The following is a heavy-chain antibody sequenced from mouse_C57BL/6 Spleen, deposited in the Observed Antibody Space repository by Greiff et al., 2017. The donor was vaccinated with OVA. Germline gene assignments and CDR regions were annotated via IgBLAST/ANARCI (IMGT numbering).Heavy chain of an antibody. Sequence: EVQLQESGPGLVKPSQSLSLTCSVTGYSITSGYYWNWIRQFPGNKLEWMGYISYDGSNNYNPSLKNRISITRDTSKNQFFLKLNSVTTEDTATYYCARIYYYGSSYFAYWGQGTLVTVSA. CDR1: GYSITSGYY. CDR3: ARIYYYGSSYFAY. CDR2: ISYDGSN. D-gene: IGHD1-1*01. J-gene: IGHJ3*01. V-gene: IGHV3-6*01.